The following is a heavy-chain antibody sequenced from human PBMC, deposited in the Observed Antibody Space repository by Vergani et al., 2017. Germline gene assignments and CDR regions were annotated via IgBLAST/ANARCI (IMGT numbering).Heavy chain of an antibody. CDR3: ARVSHLTMAVAERHDAFDI. V-gene: IGHV3-48*04. CDR1: GFTFSNAW. Sequence: EVQLVESGGGVVRPGGSLRLSCAASGFTFSNAWMSWVRQAPGKGLEWVSYISSSGSTIYYADSVEGRFTISRDNAKNSLYLQMNSLRAEDTAVYYCARVSHLTMAVAERHDAFDIWGQGTMVTVSS. D-gene: IGHD6-19*01. J-gene: IGHJ3*02. CDR2: ISSSGSTI.